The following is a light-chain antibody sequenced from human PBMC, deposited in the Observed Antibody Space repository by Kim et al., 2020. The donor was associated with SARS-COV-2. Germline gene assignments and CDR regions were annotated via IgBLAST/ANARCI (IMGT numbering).Light chain of an antibody. J-gene: IGLJ2*01. CDR2: EVT. CDR1: SSDVGVYEY. Sequence: QSDTISGTATSSDVGVYEYVSWNQKNPGKAPKLMIYEVTKRPSGVPDRFYGSKSGNTASLTVSGLQAEDEADYYCSSYAGSNNEVIFGGGTQLTVL. CDR3: SSYAGSNNEVI. V-gene: IGLV2-8*01.